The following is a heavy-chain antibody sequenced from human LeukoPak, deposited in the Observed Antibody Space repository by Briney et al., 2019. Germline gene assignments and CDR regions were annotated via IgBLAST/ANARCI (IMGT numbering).Heavy chain of an antibody. D-gene: IGHD2-15*01. Sequence: GGSLRLSCVVSGFTFSDSTMTWVRQAPGEGLEWVAKMKEDGSEEYYVDSVKGRFTISRDNARNSLYLQMNSLRADDTAVYYCATGGALRGYWVHWGQGTLVTVSS. V-gene: IGHV3-7*01. CDR2: MKEDGSEE. CDR3: ATGGALRGYWVH. J-gene: IGHJ4*02. CDR1: GFTFSDST.